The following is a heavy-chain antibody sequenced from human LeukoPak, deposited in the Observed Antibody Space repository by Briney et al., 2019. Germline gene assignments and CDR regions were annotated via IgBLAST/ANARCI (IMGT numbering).Heavy chain of an antibody. V-gene: IGHV3-23*01. J-gene: IGHJ4*02. CDR3: ATEGSFDY. CDR1: GFTFSNHG. CDR2: ISPSGDIT. Sequence: GGSLRLSCAASGFTFSNHGMNWVRQAPGKGLEWVSGISPSGDITYYADSVKGRFTISRDNSKNTLYLQMNSLRAEDAAVYYCATEGSFDYWGQGTLVTVSS.